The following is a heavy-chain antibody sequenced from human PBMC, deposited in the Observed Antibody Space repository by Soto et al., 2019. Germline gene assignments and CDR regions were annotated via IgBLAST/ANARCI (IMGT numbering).Heavy chain of an antibody. J-gene: IGHJ5*02. Sequence: SETLSLTCTVYGGSFSAYYWTWIRQPPGKGLEWTGEINHSGSTNYNPSLKSRVTMSVDTSRNLFSLRVSSVTAADTAVYYCARCRGVETPQHNNWFDPWGQGVLVTVSS. CDR3: ARCRGVETPQHNNWFDP. CDR1: GGSFSAYY. CDR2: INHSGST. D-gene: IGHD1-1*01. V-gene: IGHV4-34*01.